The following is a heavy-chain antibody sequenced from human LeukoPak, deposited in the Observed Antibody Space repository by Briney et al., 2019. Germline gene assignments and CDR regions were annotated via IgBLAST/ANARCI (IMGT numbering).Heavy chain of an antibody. CDR1: GGSITSSSYY. D-gene: IGHD4-17*01. CDR3: ARYGDYYNAFDI. CDR2: IYNGEST. V-gene: IGHV4-39*01. Sequence: PSETLSLTCTVSGGSITSSSYYWGWIRQPPGKGLEWIGNIYNGESTYYNPSLKSRLTISVDTSKNQFSLKLRSVTAADTAVYFCARYGDYYNAFDIWGQGTMVTVSS. J-gene: IGHJ3*02.